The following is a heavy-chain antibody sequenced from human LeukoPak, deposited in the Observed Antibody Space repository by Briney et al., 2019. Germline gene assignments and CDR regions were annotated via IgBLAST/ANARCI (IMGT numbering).Heavy chain of an antibody. CDR1: GFTFSSYE. J-gene: IGHJ4*02. CDR3: ARRPAYYDILTADW. Sequence: GGSLRLSCAASGFTFSSYEMNWVRQAPGKGLEWVSYISSSGSTIYYADSVKGRFTISRGNAKNSLYLQMNSLRAEDTAVYYCARRPAYYDILTADWWGQGTLVTVSS. CDR2: ISSSGSTI. D-gene: IGHD3-9*01. V-gene: IGHV3-48*03.